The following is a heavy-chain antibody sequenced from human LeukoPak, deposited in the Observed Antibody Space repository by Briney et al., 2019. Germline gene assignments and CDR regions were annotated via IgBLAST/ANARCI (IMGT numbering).Heavy chain of an antibody. D-gene: IGHD6-19*01. CDR1: GGSISSGGYY. CDR2: INHSGST. V-gene: IGHV4-30-2*01. CDR3: ASLYSSGWADY. Sequence: SQTLSLTCTVSGGSISSGGYYWSWIRQPPGKGLEWIGEINHSGSTNYNPSLKSRVTISVDTSKNQFSLKLSSVTAADTAVYYCASLYSSGWADYWGQGTLVTVSS. J-gene: IGHJ4*02.